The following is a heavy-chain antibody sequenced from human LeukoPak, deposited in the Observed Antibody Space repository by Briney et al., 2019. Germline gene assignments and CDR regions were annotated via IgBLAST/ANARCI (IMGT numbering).Heavy chain of an antibody. CDR2: MYYSGGS. J-gene: IGHJ4*02. Sequence: PSETLSLTCTVSGGSISSSSYYWGWIRQPPGKILEWIGCMYYSGGSYYNPSLKSRVTISVDTSKNQFSLNLSSVTAADTAVYYCARHLYSGYDFGYWGQGTLVTVSS. V-gene: IGHV4-39*01. D-gene: IGHD5-12*01. CDR1: GGSISSSSYY. CDR3: ARHLYSGYDFGY.